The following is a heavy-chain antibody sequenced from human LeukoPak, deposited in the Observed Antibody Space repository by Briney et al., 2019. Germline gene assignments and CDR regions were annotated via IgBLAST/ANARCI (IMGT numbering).Heavy chain of an antibody. D-gene: IGHD6-13*01. Sequence: ASVKVSCKASDYTFSSHGFSWVRQAPGQGLEWMGWISEYNDNTNYAQRYQGRVIMTTDTSTTTVYMELRSLRSDDTAVYYCARDGGYSSSWYQAWGQGTLVTVSS. CDR1: DYTFSSHG. V-gene: IGHV1-18*01. CDR3: ARDGGYSSSWYQA. J-gene: IGHJ5*02. CDR2: ISEYNDNT.